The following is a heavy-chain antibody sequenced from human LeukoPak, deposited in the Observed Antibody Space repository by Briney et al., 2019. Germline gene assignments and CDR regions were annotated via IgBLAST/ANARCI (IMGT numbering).Heavy chain of an antibody. V-gene: IGHV4-30-4*01. J-gene: IGHJ3*02. D-gene: IGHD2-2*01. CDR3: ARVPRDTSWSLGGLGAFDI. Sequence: SETLSLTCTVSGGSISSGDYYWSWIRQPPGKGLEWIGYIYYSGSTYYNPSLKSRVTISVDTSKNQFSLKLSSVTAADTAVYYCARVPRDTSWSLGGLGAFDIWGQGTMVTVSS. CDR2: IYYSGST. CDR1: GGSISSGDYY.